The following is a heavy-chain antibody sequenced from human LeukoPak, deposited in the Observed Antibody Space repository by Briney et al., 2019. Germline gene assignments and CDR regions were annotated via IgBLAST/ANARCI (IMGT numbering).Heavy chain of an antibody. Sequence: LETLSLTCTVSGGSVSSTTYYWSWIRQPPGKWPEWFASINYSGSTYYNPSLKSRVTISVDTSENQFSLKLSSVTAADTAVYYCARYVVYGSGKYYFDYWGQGTLVTVSS. J-gene: IGHJ4*02. D-gene: IGHD3-10*01. CDR1: GGSVSSTTYY. V-gene: IGHV4-39*01. CDR3: ARYVVYGSGKYYFDY. CDR2: INYSGST.